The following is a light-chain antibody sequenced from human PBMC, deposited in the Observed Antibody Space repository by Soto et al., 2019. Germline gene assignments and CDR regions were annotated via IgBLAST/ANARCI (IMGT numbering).Light chain of an antibody. CDR1: QSVSSNY. J-gene: IGKJ2*01. CDR2: GAS. Sequence: EIVLTQSPGTLSLSPGERDTLSCRASQSVSSNYLAWYQQKPGQAPRLLIYGASSRATGIPGRFSGSGSGTDFTLTIRRLEPEDFAVYSCQQYSSSPTFGQGTKLEIK. CDR3: QQYSSSPT. V-gene: IGKV3-20*01.